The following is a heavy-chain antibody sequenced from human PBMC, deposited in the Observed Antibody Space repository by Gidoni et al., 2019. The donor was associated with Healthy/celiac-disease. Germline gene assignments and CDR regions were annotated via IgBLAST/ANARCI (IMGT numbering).Heavy chain of an antibody. D-gene: IGHD2-15*01. CDR3: VVVAATGAAFDI. V-gene: IGHV3-30*16. Sequence: VQLVESGGGVVQPGRSLRLSWSASGFTFGSYAMPWVPQDPGKGLEWVSVISYDGSNKYYADSVKSLFTISRDNSKNTLYLQMNSLRAEDTAVYYSVVVAATGAAFDIWGQGTMVTVSS. CDR2: ISYDGSNK. J-gene: IGHJ3*02. CDR1: GFTFGSYA.